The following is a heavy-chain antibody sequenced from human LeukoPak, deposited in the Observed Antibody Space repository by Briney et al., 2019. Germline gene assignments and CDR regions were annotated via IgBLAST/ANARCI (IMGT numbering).Heavy chain of an antibody. CDR2: IYTSGST. J-gene: IGHJ2*01. CDR1: GGSISSGSYY. CDR3: ANEMATMMGWYFDL. D-gene: IGHD5-24*01. Sequence: SQTLSLTCTVSGGSISSGSYYWSWIRQPAGKGLEWIGRIYTSGSTNYNPSLNSRVTISVDTSKNQFSLKLSSVTAADTAVYYCANEMATMMGWYFDLWGRGTLVTVSS. V-gene: IGHV4-61*02.